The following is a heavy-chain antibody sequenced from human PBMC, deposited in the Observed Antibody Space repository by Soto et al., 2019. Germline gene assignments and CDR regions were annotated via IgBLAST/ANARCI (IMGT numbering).Heavy chain of an antibody. J-gene: IGHJ4*02. CDR1: GDSIKTHY. CDR2: IYYSGST. CDR3: ASGWMAAFDN. Sequence: SATLSITCNGSGDSIKTHYWSWIRQPPGKGLEWIGYIYYSGSTLYNPSLKRRVTISVDTAKNQFSLRLNSLTAADTAVYYCASGWMAAFDNWGQGTLVTVSS. D-gene: IGHD2-2*03. V-gene: IGHV4-59*11.